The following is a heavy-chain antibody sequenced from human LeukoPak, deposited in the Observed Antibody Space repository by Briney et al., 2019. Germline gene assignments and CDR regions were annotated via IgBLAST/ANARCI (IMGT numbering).Heavy chain of an antibody. CDR2: ISGTGNT. D-gene: IGHD6-13*01. J-gene: IGHJ4*02. CDR1: GGSLNSHY. Sequence: SETLSLTCTVSGGSLNSHYWSWIRQPPGKTLEWIGYISGTGNTDYNPSLKSRVTMSLDTSRNQFSLHLSSVTAADTALYFCASRPPGSTWYGVFDYWSQGILVTVPS. V-gene: IGHV4-59*11. CDR3: ASRPPGSTWYGVFDY.